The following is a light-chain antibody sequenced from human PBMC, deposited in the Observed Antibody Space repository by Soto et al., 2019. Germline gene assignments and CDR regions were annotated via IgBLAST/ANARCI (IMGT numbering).Light chain of an antibody. V-gene: IGLV2-14*01. CDR1: SSDVGGYNY. CDR3: SSYTSSTGV. J-gene: IGLJ2*01. CDR2: DVS. Sequence: QSVLTQPASVPGSPGQSITISCTGTSSDVGGYNYVSWYQQHPGKAPKLMIYDVSNRPSGVSNRFSGSKSGNTASLTISGLQAEDEADYYCSSYTSSTGVFGGGTKVTVL.